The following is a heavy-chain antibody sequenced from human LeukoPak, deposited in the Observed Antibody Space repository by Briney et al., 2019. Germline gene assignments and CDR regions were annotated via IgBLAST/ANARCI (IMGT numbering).Heavy chain of an antibody. Sequence: ASVKVSCKVSGYTLTELSMHWVRQAPGKGLEWMGGFDPEDGETIYAQKFQGRVTITADKSTSTAYMELSSLRSEDTAVYYCARDPTTVTTRKNWFDPWGQGTLVTVSS. D-gene: IGHD4-17*01. CDR1: GYTLTELS. CDR3: ARDPTTVTTRKNWFDP. CDR2: FDPEDGET. J-gene: IGHJ5*02. V-gene: IGHV1-24*01.